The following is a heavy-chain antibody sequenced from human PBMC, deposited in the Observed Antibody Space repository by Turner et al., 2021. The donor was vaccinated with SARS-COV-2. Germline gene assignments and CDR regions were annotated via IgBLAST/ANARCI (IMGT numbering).Heavy chain of an antibody. CDR1: GFTFSNYW. CDR2: IKSDGSST. Sequence: EVQLVESGGGLVQPGGSLRLSCAASGFTFSNYWMHWVRQAPGKGLVWVSRIKSDGSSTRDADSVKGRFTISRDNAKNTLYLQMNSLRAEDTAVYYCASGGSWIYVMDVWGQGTTVTVSS. V-gene: IGHV3-74*01. CDR3: ASGGSWIYVMDV. D-gene: IGHD2-15*01. J-gene: IGHJ6*02.